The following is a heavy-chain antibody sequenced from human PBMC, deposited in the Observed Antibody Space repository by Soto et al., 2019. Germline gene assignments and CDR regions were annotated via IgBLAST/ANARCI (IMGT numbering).Heavy chain of an antibody. V-gene: IGHV3-49*03. D-gene: IGHD6-19*01. J-gene: IGHJ6*02. Sequence: GGSLRLSCTASGFTFGDYAMSWFRQAPGKGLEWVGVVRSKAYGGTSDYAASVKGRFTISRDDSKSIAYLQMNTLRTEDTAVYYCSRYTYTSRYSYYGMDVWGHGTTVTAP. CDR1: GFTFGDYA. CDR2: VRSKAYGGTS. CDR3: SRYTYTSRYSYYGMDV.